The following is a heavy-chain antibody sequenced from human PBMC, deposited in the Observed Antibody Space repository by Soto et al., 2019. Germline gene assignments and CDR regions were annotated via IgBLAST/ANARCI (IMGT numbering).Heavy chain of an antibody. CDR3: ARARSSSSNFRFDP. J-gene: IGHJ5*02. Sequence: PSETLSLTCTDSGGSISSYYWSWIRQPPGKGLEWIGYIYYSGSTNYNPSLKSRVTISVDTSKNQFSLKLSSVTAADTAVYYCARARSSSSNFRFDPWGQGTLVTVSS. D-gene: IGHD6-13*01. CDR2: IYYSGST. V-gene: IGHV4-59*01. CDR1: GGSISSYY.